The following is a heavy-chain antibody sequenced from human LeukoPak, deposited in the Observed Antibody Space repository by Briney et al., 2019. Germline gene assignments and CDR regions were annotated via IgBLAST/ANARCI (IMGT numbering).Heavy chain of an antibody. CDR3: AKDYGGKRRYWYFDL. J-gene: IGHJ2*01. V-gene: IGHV3-9*01. D-gene: IGHD4-23*01. CDR1: GFTFDDYA. Sequence: PGGSLRLSCAASGFTFDDYAMHWVRRAPGKGLEWVSGISWNSGSIGYADSVKGRFTISRDNSKNTLYLQMNSLRAEDTAVYYCAKDYGGKRRYWYFDLWGRGTLVTVSS. CDR2: ISWNSGSI.